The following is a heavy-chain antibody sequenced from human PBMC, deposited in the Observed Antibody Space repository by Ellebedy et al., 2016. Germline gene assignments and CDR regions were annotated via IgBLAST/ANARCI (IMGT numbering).Heavy chain of an antibody. J-gene: IGHJ4*02. CDR2: ITDSGGNT. CDR3: AKRRSRLRTIDY. D-gene: IGHD5-18*01. Sequence: GGSLRLXXAVSGFTFGSYAMSWVRQAPGKGLEWVSVITDSGGNTNYADSVKGRFTISRDNSKNTLYLQMNSLRAEDTAVYYCAKRRSRLRTIDYWGQGTLVTVSS. CDR1: GFTFGSYA. V-gene: IGHV3-23*01.